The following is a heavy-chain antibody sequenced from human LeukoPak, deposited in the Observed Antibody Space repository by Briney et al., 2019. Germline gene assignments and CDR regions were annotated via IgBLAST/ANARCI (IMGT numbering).Heavy chain of an antibody. J-gene: IGHJ6*03. V-gene: IGHV4-34*01. CDR1: GFTFSSYW. CDR2: INHSGST. D-gene: IGHD6-13*01. CDR3: ARGRSSSWYRYYYYYYYMDV. Sequence: GSLRLSCAASGFTFSSYWMSWIRQPPGKGLEWIGEINHSGSTNYNPSLKSRVTISVDTSKNQFSLKLSSVTAADTAVYYCARGRSSSWYRYYYYYYYMDVWGKGTTVTVSS.